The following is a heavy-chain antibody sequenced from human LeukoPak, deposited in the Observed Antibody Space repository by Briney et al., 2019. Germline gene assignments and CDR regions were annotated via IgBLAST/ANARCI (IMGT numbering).Heavy chain of an antibody. V-gene: IGHV3-33*01. CDR2: IWSDGSKK. J-gene: IGHJ4*02. CDR3: ARDRALGSFDY. CDR1: GFTFSYYG. Sequence: AGSLRLSCVASGFTFSYYGFHWVRQAPGKGLEWVAVIWSDGSKKYYVDSVKGRFTISRDDSKNTMYLQMNSLIAEDTAEYYCARDRALGSFDYWGQGTLVTVSS. D-gene: IGHD1-26*01.